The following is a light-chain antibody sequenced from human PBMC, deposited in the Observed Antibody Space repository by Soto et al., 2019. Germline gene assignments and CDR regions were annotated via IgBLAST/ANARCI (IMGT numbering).Light chain of an antibody. CDR1: SSNIGSNY. CDR3: AAWDDSLSAVYV. J-gene: IGLJ1*01. Sequence: QSVLTQPPSASGTPGQRVTISCSGSSSNIGSNYVYWYQQLPGTAPKLLIYRNNQRPSGVPDRFSGSKSGTSASLAISGLRSEDDADYYCAAWDDSLSAVYVFGTGNKVTVL. CDR2: RNN. V-gene: IGLV1-47*01.